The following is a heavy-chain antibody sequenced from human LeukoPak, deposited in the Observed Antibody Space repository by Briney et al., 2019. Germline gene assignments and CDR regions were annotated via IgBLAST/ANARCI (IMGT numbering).Heavy chain of an antibody. CDR2: IIPIFGTA. D-gene: IGHD1-1*01. CDR1: GYTFTSYG. V-gene: IGHV1-69*13. J-gene: IGHJ4*02. Sequence: ASVKVSCKASGYTFTSYGISGVRQAPGQGLEWMGGIIPIFGTANYAQKFQGRVTITADESTSTAYMELSSLRSEDTAVYYCARDNEEGYYFDYWGQGTLVTVSS. CDR3: ARDNEEGYYFDY.